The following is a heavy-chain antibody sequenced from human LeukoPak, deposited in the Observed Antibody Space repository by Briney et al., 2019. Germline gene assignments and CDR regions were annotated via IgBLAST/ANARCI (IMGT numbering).Heavy chain of an antibody. CDR3: ARDLTTKLGTADAFDI. CDR2: ISTSGST. J-gene: IGHJ3*02. CDR1: GGSISSYY. Sequence: SETLSLTCTVSGGSISSYYWSWIRQPAGKGLEWIGRISTSGSTNYNPSLKSRVSISVDTSKNQFSLRLSSVTAADTAVYYCARDLTTKLGTADAFDIWGQGTMVTVSS. V-gene: IGHV4-4*07. D-gene: IGHD7-27*01.